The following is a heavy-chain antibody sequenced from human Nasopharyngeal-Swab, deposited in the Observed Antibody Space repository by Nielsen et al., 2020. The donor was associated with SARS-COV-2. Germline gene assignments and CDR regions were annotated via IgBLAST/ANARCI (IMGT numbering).Heavy chain of an antibody. Sequence: SETLSLTCTVSGGSVSSGSYYWSWIRQPPGKGLGWIGYIYYSGSTNYNPSLKSRVTISVDTSKNQFSLKLSSVTAADTAVYYCARGRQYQLLFIFVEDAFDIWGQGTMVTVSS. CDR1: GGSVSSGSYY. CDR3: ARGRQYQLLFIFVEDAFDI. J-gene: IGHJ3*02. CDR2: IYYSGST. D-gene: IGHD2-2*01. V-gene: IGHV4-61*01.